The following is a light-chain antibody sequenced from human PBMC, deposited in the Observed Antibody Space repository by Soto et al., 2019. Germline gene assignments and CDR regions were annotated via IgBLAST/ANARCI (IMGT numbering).Light chain of an antibody. CDR3: QQYYRTPYT. J-gene: IGKJ2*01. Sequence: DIVMTQSPDSLAVSLGERATINCKSSQSVLYSSNNKNYLAWYQQKPGQPPKLLIYWASTRESGVPDRFSVSGSGTDFTLTISSLQAEDVAVYYCQQYYRTPYTFGQGTKLEIK. CDR1: QSVLYSSNNKNY. CDR2: WAS. V-gene: IGKV4-1*01.